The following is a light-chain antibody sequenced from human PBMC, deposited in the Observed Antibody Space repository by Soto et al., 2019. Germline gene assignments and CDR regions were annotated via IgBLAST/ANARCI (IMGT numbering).Light chain of an antibody. CDR2: DAS. V-gene: IGKV3-11*01. J-gene: IGKJ5*01. Sequence: EIVLTQSPATLSLSPGERATLSCRASQSVSSYLAWYQQKPGQAPRLLIYDASNRATGIPARFSGSGSGTDFTLTISSLEPEDFAVYYCQQYGTSPPATFGQGTRLENK. CDR3: QQYGTSPPAT. CDR1: QSVSSY.